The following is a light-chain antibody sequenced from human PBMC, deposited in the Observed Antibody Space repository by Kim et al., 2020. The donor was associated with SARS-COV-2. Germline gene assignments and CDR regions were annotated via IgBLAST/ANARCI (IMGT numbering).Light chain of an antibody. CDR2: KDS. Sequence: SYELTQPPSVSVSPGQTARISCSGDELPKQFAFWYQQKTGQAPVMVIYKDSERPSGIPERFSGSSSGTTVTLTIRGVQAEDEADYYCQSADSSGIYVFGPGTKVTVL. CDR1: ELPKQF. V-gene: IGLV3-25*03. J-gene: IGLJ1*01. CDR3: QSADSSGIYV.